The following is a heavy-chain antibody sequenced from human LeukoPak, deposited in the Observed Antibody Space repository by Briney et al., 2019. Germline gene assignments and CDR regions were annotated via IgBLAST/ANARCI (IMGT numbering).Heavy chain of an antibody. CDR2: INPNSGDT. Sequence: ASVKVSCKASGYTFTGYYMHWVRQAPGQGLEWMGWINPNSGDTKYAQKFQGRVTMTRDTSISIAYMELSRLGSDDTAVYYCATQRGSYLWGTDFDYWGQGTLVTVSS. CDR1: GYTFTGYY. CDR3: ATQRGSYLWGTDFDY. V-gene: IGHV1-2*02. D-gene: IGHD3-16*01. J-gene: IGHJ4*02.